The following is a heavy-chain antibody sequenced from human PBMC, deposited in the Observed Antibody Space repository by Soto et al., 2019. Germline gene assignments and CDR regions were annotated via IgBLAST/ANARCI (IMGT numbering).Heavy chain of an antibody. D-gene: IGHD6-13*01. CDR1: VFTFISDW. CDR3: ARGRSRWYVSFEY. J-gene: IGHJ4*02. CDR2: INSDGSIT. V-gene: IGHV3-74*01. Sequence: VVSLRLSCSSSVFTFISDWMHLFLQAPGKWLVWVSRINSDGSITSYADSVKGQFTISRDNAKNKLYLQMNSLRAYDTAVYYCARGRSRWYVSFEYWGKG.